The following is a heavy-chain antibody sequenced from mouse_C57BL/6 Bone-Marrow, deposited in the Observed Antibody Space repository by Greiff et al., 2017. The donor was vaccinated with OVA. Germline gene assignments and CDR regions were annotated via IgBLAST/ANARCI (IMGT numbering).Heavy chain of an antibody. D-gene: IGHD2-2*01. CDR1: GYTFTSYW. CDR2: IDPSDSET. Sequence: QVQLKQPGAELVRPGSSVKLSCKASGYTFTSYWMHWVKQRPIQGLEWIGNIDPSDSETHYNQKFKDKATLTVDKSSSTAYMQLSSLTSEDSAVYYCARGHYGFPMDYWGQGTSVTVSS. V-gene: IGHV1-52*01. CDR3: ARGHYGFPMDY. J-gene: IGHJ4*01.